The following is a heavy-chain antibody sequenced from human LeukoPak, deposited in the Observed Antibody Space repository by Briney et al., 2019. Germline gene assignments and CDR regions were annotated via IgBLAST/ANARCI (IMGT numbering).Heavy chain of an antibody. CDR2: IKQDGSDK. CDR3: ARDSIPGYDSSGYMVPFDL. CDR1: GFTFNNYW. D-gene: IGHD3-22*01. V-gene: IGHV3-7*05. J-gene: IGHJ3*01. Sequence: PWGSLPLSCAASGFTFNNYWMTWVRQAPGKGLEWVANIKQDGSDKYYVDSVKGRFIISRDTAKNSLYLQMNSLRAEDTAVYYCARDSIPGYDSSGYMVPFDLWGQGTIV.